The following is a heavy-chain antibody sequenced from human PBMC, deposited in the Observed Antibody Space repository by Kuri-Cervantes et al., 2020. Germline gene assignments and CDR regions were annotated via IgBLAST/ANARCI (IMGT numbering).Heavy chain of an antibody. CDR3: ARDPLRVFDWLSEYYFDY. Sequence: GESLKISCAASGFTFSSYSMNWVRQAPGKGLEWVSYISSSSSTTIYYADSVKGRFTISRDNAKNSLYLQMNSLRDEDTAVYYCARDPLRVFDWLSEYYFDYWGQGTQVTVSS. V-gene: IGHV3-48*02. CDR2: ISSSSSTTI. CDR1: GFTFSSYS. J-gene: IGHJ4*02. D-gene: IGHD3-9*01.